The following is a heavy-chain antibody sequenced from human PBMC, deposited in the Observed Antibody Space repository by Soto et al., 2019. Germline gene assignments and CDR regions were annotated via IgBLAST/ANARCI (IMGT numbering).Heavy chain of an antibody. V-gene: IGHV4-59*01. D-gene: IGHD4-4*01. J-gene: IGHJ4*02. CDR1: GDSMSSYY. Sequence: SETLSLTCTVSGDSMSSYYWSWIRQPPGKGLEWIGYIYYSGSTTYNPSLRSRVPMSVDTSKNQLSLRLSSVTAADTAVYYCARAKSNYQTFDHWGQGSQVTVSS. CDR2: IYYSGST. CDR3: ARAKSNYQTFDH.